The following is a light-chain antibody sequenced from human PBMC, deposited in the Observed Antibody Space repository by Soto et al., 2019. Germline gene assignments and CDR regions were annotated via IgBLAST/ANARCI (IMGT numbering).Light chain of an antibody. CDR2: NAA. Sequence: DIQMTQSPSTLSASVGDRVTITCRASQNINIWLAWYQQKPGKAPKLLIYNAAYLESGVPSRFSGSGSGTEFTLTISSLQPDDFAIYYCQQYNGDSRGFGQGTK. V-gene: IGKV1-5*01. CDR1: QNINIW. CDR3: QQYNGDSRG. J-gene: IGKJ1*01.